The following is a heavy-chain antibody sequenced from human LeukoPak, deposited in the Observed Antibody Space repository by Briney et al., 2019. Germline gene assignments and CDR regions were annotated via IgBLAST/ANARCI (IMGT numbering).Heavy chain of an antibody. Sequence: GASVKVSCKASGGTFSSYAISWVRQAPGQGLEWMGGIIPIFGTANYAQKFQGRVTITADESTSTAYMELSSLRSEDTAVYYCAKSGYSSSWSNAAVYNWFDPWGQGTLVTVSS. D-gene: IGHD6-13*01. CDR3: AKSGYSSSWSNAAVYNWFDP. CDR1: GGTFSSYA. V-gene: IGHV1-69*13. CDR2: IIPIFGTA. J-gene: IGHJ5*02.